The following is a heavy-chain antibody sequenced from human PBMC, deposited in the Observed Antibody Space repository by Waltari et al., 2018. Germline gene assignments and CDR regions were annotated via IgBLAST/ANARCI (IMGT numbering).Heavy chain of an antibody. CDR3: ARFSKSANWIDP. CDR2: ISYSGIT. CDR1: GGSISSSGSY. D-gene: IGHD3-3*02. V-gene: IGHV4-39*01. Sequence: QLQLQESGPGLVKPSATLSLTCTVSGGSISSSGSYWGWFRQPPGKGLEWIGSISYSGITYYNTSLMSRVTISVDTSKNQFSLKLTSVIAAETAVFYCARFSKSANWIDPWGQGTLVTVSS. J-gene: IGHJ5*02.